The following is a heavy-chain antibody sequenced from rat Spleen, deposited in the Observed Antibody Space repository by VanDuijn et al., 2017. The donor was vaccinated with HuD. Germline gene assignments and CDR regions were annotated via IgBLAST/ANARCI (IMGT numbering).Heavy chain of an antibody. CDR3: ARQKFITMMVVITSDWYFDF. J-gene: IGHJ1*01. CDR2: ISYEGSRT. V-gene: IGHV5-22*01. D-gene: IGHD1-12*02. CDR1: GFTFSDYY. Sequence: EVQLVESGGGLVQPGRSLKLSCAASGFTFSDYYMAWVRKAPKKGLEWVASISYEGSRTYYGDSVKGRFTISRDNAKSTLYLQMNSLRSEDTATYYCARQKFITMMVVITSDWYFDFWGPGTMVTVSS.